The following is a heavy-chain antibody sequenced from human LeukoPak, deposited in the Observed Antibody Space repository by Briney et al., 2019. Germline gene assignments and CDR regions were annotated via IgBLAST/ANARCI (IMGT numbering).Heavy chain of an antibody. Sequence: SVKVSCKASGGTFSSYAISWVRQAPGQGLEWMGGIIPIFGTANYAQKFQGRVTITADESTSTAYMELSSLRSEDTAVYYCARDPGKRFLEWLSSYYYYYGMDVWGQGTTVTVSS. J-gene: IGHJ6*02. CDR2: IIPIFGTA. CDR1: GGTFSSYA. D-gene: IGHD3-3*01. CDR3: ARDPGKRFLEWLSSYYYYYGMDV. V-gene: IGHV1-69*13.